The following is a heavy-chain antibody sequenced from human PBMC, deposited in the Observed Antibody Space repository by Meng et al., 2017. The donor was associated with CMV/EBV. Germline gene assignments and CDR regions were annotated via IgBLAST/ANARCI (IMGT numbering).Heavy chain of an antibody. CDR2: IIPIFCTA. Sequence: QSGPGVRQPASSVTIARKASEGSFISYANRWVRHAPAQGLEWMGVIIPIFCTANYEQKFQGRVTITSDESTSTAYMELSSLRSEDTAVYYCARMPRDGYNYIDYWGQGTLVTVSS. D-gene: IGHD5-24*01. V-gene: IGHV1-69*01. CDR3: ARMPRDGYNYIDY. J-gene: IGHJ4*02. CDR1: EGSFISYA.